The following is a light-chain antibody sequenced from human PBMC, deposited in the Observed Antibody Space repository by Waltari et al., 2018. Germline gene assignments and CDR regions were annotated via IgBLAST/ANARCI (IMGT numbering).Light chain of an antibody. CDR1: QAISIY. V-gene: IGKV1-9*01. CDR2: AAS. Sequence: IQLTLSPSSLSASVGDRVTITCRASQAISIYLAWYQQKPGKAPNLLIYAASTSQSGVPSRFIGSGSGTEFTLTISSLQPEDLATYYCQQLRSYPRITFGQGTRLDI. CDR3: QQLRSYPRIT. J-gene: IGKJ5*01.